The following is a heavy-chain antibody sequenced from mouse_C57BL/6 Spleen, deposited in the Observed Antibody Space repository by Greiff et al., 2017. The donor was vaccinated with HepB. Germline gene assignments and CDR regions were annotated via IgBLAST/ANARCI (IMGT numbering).Heavy chain of an antibody. CDR2: ISDGGSYT. Sequence: EVQGVESGGGLVKPGGSLKLSCAASGFTFSSYAMSWVRQTPEKRLEWVATISDGGSYTYYPDNVKGRFTISRDNAKNNLYLQMSHLKSEDTAMYYCARRGSSYLDYWGQGTTLTVSS. CDR3: ARRGSSYLDY. J-gene: IGHJ2*01. V-gene: IGHV5-4*01. D-gene: IGHD1-1*01. CDR1: GFTFSSYA.